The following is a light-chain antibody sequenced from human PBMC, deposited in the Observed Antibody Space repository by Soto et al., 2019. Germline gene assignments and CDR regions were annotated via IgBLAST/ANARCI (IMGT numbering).Light chain of an antibody. J-gene: IGKJ4*01. V-gene: IGKV3-20*01. CDR2: DVS. CDR3: QQYVNAPLT. CDR1: QSVSRSS. Sequence: EIVLTQSPSTLSLSPGERATLSCRASQSVSRSSVAWYQQKPGQAPRLLNYDVSGRATGIPDRFSGSGSGTDFTLTISRLEPEDSAVYYCQQYVNAPLTFGGGTKVEI.